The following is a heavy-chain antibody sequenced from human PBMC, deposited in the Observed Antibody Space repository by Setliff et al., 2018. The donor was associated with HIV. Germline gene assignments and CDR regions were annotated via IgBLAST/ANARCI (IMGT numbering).Heavy chain of an antibody. Sequence: SETLSLTCAVSGYSISSGYYWGWIRQPPGKGLEWIGSIYHSGSTYYNPSLKSRVTISVDTSKNHFSLKLSSVTAADTSVYYCARLHRDWHFFDYWGQGALVTVSS. J-gene: IGHJ4*02. D-gene: IGHD3-9*01. CDR1: GYSISSGYY. V-gene: IGHV4-38-2*01. CDR2: IYHSGST. CDR3: ARLHRDWHFFDY.